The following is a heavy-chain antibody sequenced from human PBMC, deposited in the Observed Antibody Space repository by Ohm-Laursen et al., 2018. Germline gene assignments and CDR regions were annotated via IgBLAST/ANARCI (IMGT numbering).Heavy chain of an antibody. CDR2: ILHEGGNK. V-gene: IGHV3-30*18. Sequence: SLRLSCAASGFTFSSYGMHWVRQAPGKGLEWVAVILHEGGNKYYADSVKGRFTISRDNSKNTLYLHMNSLRAEDTAVYYCAKVVQDGNYVGGYFDYWGQGTPVTVSS. J-gene: IGHJ4*02. D-gene: IGHD4-17*01. CDR3: AKVVQDGNYVGGYFDY. CDR1: GFTFSSYG.